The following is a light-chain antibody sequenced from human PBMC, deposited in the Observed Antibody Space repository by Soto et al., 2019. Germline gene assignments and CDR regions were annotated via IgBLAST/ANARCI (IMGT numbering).Light chain of an antibody. V-gene: IGLV2-14*01. J-gene: IGLJ1*01. Sequence: QSALTQPASVSGSPGQSITISCTGTSSDVGDYNYVSWYQQYPGKAPKLMIYDVSNRPSGVSNRFSGSKSGNTASLTISGLQAEDKADYYCSSYTSSSVYVFGTGTKLTVL. CDR2: DVS. CDR3: SSYTSSSVYV. CDR1: SSDVGDYNY.